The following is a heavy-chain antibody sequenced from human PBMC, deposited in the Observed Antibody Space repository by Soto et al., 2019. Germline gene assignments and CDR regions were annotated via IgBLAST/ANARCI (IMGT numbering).Heavy chain of an antibody. J-gene: IGHJ5*02. V-gene: IGHV1-8*01. D-gene: IGHD2-15*01. CDR3: AQGAANGNWFDP. Sequence: QVQLVQSGAEVKKPGASVKVSCKASGYTFTSYDINWVRQATGQGLEWMGWMIPNSGNTGYAQKVQGRVTMTMNTSISTAYMELSSLRSEDTAVYYCAQGAANGNWFDPWGQGTLVTVSS. CDR1: GYTFTSYD. CDR2: MIPNSGNT.